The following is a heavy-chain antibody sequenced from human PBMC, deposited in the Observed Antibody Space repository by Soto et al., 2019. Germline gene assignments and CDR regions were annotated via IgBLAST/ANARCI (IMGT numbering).Heavy chain of an antibody. CDR1: GFTFSSYG. Sequence: GGSLRLSCAASGFTFSSYGMHWVRQAPGKGLEWVAVISYDGSNKYYADSVKGRFTISRDNSKNTLYLQMKSLRAEDTAVYYCAKDGLKLVDAPYYYGMDVW. CDR3: AKDGLKLVDAPYYYGMDV. V-gene: IGHV3-30*18. CDR2: ISYDGSNK. J-gene: IGHJ6*01. D-gene: IGHD2-15*01.